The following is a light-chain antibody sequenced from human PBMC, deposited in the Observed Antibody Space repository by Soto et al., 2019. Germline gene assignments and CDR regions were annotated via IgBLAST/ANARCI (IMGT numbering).Light chain of an antibody. V-gene: IGKV1-9*01. CDR1: QGIRSY. CDR3: QQFDDSFT. Sequence: IQFTQSPSSLSPSVRDTIAIPCRASQGIRSYLAWYQQKPGEAPKLLISIASILQSGVPSRFSGSGSGTDFVLTISSLQPEDSAVYYCQQFDDSFTFGQGTRLEIK. CDR2: IAS. J-gene: IGKJ5*01.